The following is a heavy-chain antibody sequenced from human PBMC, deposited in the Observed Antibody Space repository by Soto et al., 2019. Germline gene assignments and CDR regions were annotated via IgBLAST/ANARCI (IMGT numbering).Heavy chain of an antibody. J-gene: IGHJ6*03. V-gene: IGHV4-59*01. CDR2: IYYSGST. CDR3: ALLADLENLSSSLDYYYYYYMDV. CDR1: GGSISSYY. Sequence: SETLSLTCTVSGGSISSYYWSWIRQPPGKGLEWIGYIYYSGSTNYNPSLKSRVTISVDTSKNQFSLKLSSVTAADTAVYYCALLADLENLSSSLDYYYYYYMDVWGKGTTVTVSS. D-gene: IGHD1-1*01.